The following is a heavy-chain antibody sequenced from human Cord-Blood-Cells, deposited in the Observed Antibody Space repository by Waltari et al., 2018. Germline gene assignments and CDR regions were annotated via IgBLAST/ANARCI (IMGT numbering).Heavy chain of an antibody. CDR1: GGYISSSSYY. V-gene: IGHV4-39*01. Sequence: QLQLQESGPGLVKPSETLSLTCTVSGGYISSSSYYWGWIRQPPGKGLEWIGSIYYSGSTYYNPSLKSRVTISVDTSKNQFSLKLSSVTAADTAVYYCARRSSSSWFDYWGQGTLVTVSS. J-gene: IGHJ4*02. CDR2: IYYSGST. CDR3: ARRSSSSWFDY. D-gene: IGHD6-13*01.